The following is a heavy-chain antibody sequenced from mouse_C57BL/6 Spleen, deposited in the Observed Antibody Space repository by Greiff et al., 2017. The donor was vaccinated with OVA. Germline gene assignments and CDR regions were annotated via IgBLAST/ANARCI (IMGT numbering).Heavy chain of an antibody. V-gene: IGHV1-55*01. CDR3: ARSYYGSSYGFAY. CDR2: IYPGSGST. J-gene: IGHJ3*01. Sequence: QVQLQQPGAELVKPGASVKMSCKASGYTFTSYWITWVKQRPGQGLEWIGDIYPGSGSTNYNEKFKSKATLTVDTSSSTAYMQLSSLTSEDSAVFYWARSYYGSSYGFAYWGQGTLVTVSA. CDR1: GYTFTSYW. D-gene: IGHD1-1*01.